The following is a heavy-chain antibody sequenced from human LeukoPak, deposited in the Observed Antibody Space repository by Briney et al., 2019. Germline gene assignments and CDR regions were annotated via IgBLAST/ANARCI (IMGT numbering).Heavy chain of an antibody. CDR2: ISHSGST. Sequence: SETLSLTCAVSGYSISRGYYWNWIRQFPGKGLEWIGSISHSGSTSYNPSLKRRITISLETSKNQFSLRLISVTAADSALYYCGRGEVGEFDYWGQGRLVIVSS. V-gene: IGHV4-38-2*01. CDR3: GRGEVGEFDY. J-gene: IGHJ4*02. D-gene: IGHD3-10*01. CDR1: GYSISRGYY.